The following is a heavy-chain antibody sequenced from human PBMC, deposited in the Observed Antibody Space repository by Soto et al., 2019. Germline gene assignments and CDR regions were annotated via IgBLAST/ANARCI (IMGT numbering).Heavy chain of an antibody. V-gene: IGHV1-2*04. CDR3: ARVGMLVAARQYGMDV. CDR1: GYTLTGYY. CDR2: INPNSGGT. D-gene: IGHD2-15*01. J-gene: IGHJ6*02. Sequence: ASVTVSCTASGYTLTGYYMHWVRQAPGQGLEWMGWINPNSGGTNYAQKFQGWVTMTRDTSISTAYMELSRLRSDDTAVYYCARVGMLVAARQYGMDVRGQGTTVTVSS.